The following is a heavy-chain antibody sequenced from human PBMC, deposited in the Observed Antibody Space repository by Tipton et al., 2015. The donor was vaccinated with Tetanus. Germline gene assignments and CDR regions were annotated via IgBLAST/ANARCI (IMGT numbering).Heavy chain of an antibody. V-gene: IGHV4-59*01. CDR1: GGSISSYY. CDR2: IYYSGSA. D-gene: IGHD5-12*01. Sequence: LRLSCTVSGGSISSYYWSWIRQPPGKGLEWIGYIYYSGSANYNPSLKSRVTILVDTSKNQFSLKLSSVTAADTAVYYCARASESGYDYSYGMDVWGQGTTVTVSS. CDR3: ARASESGYDYSYGMDV. J-gene: IGHJ6*02.